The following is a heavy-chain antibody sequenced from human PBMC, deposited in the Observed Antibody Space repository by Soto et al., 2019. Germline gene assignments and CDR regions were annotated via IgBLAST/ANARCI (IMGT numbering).Heavy chain of an antibody. J-gene: IGHJ6*02. V-gene: IGHV1-69*13. CDR2: IIPIFGTA. Sequence: GASVKVSCKASGGTFSSYAISWVRQAPGQGLEWMGGIIPIFGTANYAQKFQGRVTITADESTSTAYMELSSLRSEDTAVYYCARPGQLVRGYYYYYGMDVWGQGTTVTVSS. CDR1: GGTFSSYA. CDR3: ARPGQLVRGYYYYYGMDV. D-gene: IGHD6-6*01.